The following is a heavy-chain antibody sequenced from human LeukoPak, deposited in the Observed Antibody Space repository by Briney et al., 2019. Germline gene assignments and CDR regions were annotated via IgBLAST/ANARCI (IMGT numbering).Heavy chain of an antibody. J-gene: IGHJ3*02. CDR3: ARLSAGI. CDR2: INHSGST. CDR1: GGSFSGYY. Sequence: SETLSLTCAVYGGSFSGYYWSWIRQPPGKGLEWIGEINHSGSTNYNPSLKSRVTISVDTSKNRFSLKLSSVSAADTAVYYCARLSAGIWGQGTMVTVSS. V-gene: IGHV4-34*01. D-gene: IGHD3-10*01.